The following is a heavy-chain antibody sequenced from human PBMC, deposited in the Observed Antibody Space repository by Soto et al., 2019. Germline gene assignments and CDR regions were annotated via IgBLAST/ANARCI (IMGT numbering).Heavy chain of an antibody. D-gene: IGHD6-19*01. Sequence: SETLSLTCTVSGGSISSSSYYWGWIRQPPGKGLEWIGSIYYSGSTYYNPSLKSRVTISVDTSKNQFSLKLSSVTAADTAVYYCARLPLYSSGWYDYFDYWGQGTLVTVSS. CDR2: IYYSGST. V-gene: IGHV4-39*01. CDR1: GGSISSSSYY. CDR3: ARLPLYSSGWYDYFDY. J-gene: IGHJ4*02.